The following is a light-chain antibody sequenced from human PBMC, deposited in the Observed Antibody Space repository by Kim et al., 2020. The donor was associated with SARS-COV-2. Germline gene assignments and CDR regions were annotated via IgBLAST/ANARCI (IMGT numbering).Light chain of an antibody. Sequence: EIVMTQSPATLSVSPGERVTLSYRASQSVDSNLAWYQQKPGQAPRLLIYGASTRATDIPARFSGSGSGTEFTLIISSLQSEDFAVYYCQQYSHWPPYTFGQGTKLEI. J-gene: IGKJ2*01. CDR1: QSVDSN. CDR2: GAS. V-gene: IGKV3-15*01. CDR3: QQYSHWPPYT.